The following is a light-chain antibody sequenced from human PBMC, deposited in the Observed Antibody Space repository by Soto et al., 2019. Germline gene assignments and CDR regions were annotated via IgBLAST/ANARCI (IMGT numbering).Light chain of an antibody. Sequence: EIVLTQSPGTLSLSPGERATLSCRASQSVNYSYLAWYQQKPGQAPRLLIYGASSRATGIPGRFSGSGSGTDFTLTISRLEPEDFAVYYCQQYGSSPLTFGGGIKVEIK. CDR3: QQYGSSPLT. CDR2: GAS. J-gene: IGKJ4*01. V-gene: IGKV3-20*01. CDR1: QSVNYSY.